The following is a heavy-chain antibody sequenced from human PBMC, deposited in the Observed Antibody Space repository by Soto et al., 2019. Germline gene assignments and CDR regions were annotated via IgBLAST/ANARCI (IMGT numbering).Heavy chain of an antibody. D-gene: IGHD2-21*02. CDR1: GFTFSTYG. V-gene: IGHV3-30*18. Sequence: QVQLVDSGGGVVQPGRSLSISCAASGFTFSTYGMHWVRQAPGKGLEWIALISYDQSNAYYADSVKGRFTISRDNSKNTLFLHMSSLTTEDTAVYYCAKDLSGGNSGPSDYWGQGTLVTVAP. CDR3: AKDLSGGNSGPSDY. CDR2: ISYDQSNA. J-gene: IGHJ4*02.